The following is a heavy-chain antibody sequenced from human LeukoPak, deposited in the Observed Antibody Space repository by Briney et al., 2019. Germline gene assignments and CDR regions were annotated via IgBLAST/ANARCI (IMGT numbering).Heavy chain of an antibody. CDR2: ISSSGSTI. CDR1: GFTFSSYE. D-gene: IGHD3-16*02. V-gene: IGHV3-48*03. Sequence: QPGGSLRLSCAASGFTFSSYEMNWARQAPGKGLEWVSYISSSGSTIYYADSVKGRFTISRDNAKNSLYLQMNSLRAEDTAVYYCARTYSWSLSRFDYWGQGTLVTVSS. CDR3: ARTYSWSLSRFDY. J-gene: IGHJ4*02.